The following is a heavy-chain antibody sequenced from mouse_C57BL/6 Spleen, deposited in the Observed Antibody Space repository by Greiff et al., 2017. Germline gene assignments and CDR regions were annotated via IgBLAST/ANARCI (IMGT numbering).Heavy chain of an antibody. Sequence: QVQLQQSGAELVKPGASVKLSCKASGYTFTEYTIHWVKQRSGKGLEWIGWFYPGSGSIKYNEKFKDKATLTADKSSSTVYMALSRLTSEDSAVYFCARHEGGDGRLYYAMDYWGQGTSVTVSS. CDR2: FYPGSGSI. V-gene: IGHV1-62-2*01. J-gene: IGHJ4*01. CDR3: ARHEGGDGRLYYAMDY. CDR1: GYTFTEYT. D-gene: IGHD2-3*01.